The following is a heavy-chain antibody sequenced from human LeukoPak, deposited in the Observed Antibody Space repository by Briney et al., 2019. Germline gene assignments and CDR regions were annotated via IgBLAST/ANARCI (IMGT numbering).Heavy chain of an antibody. CDR3: AKGKFGELSYVFDN. Sequence: GGSLRLSCAASRFTFDDYAMHWVRQAPRKGLEWVSSITWNSDLIVYADSVKGRFTVSRDNAKNSLYLQMNSLRLEDTALYYCAKGKFGELSYVFDNWGQGTLVTVSS. D-gene: IGHD3-10*01. V-gene: IGHV3-9*01. J-gene: IGHJ5*02. CDR2: ITWNSDLI. CDR1: RFTFDDYA.